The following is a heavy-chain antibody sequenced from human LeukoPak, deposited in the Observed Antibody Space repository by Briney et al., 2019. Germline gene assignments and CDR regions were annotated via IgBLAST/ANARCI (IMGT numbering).Heavy chain of an antibody. D-gene: IGHD3-3*01. V-gene: IGHV3-21*01. CDR3: ARGRGYYDFWTTRYYFDY. Sequence: GGSLRLSCAASGFTFSSYSMNWVRQAPGKGLEWVSSISSSSSYIYYADSVKGRFTISRDNAKNSLYLQMNSLRAEDTAVYYCARGRGYYDFWTTRYYFDYWGQGTLVTVSS. J-gene: IGHJ4*02. CDR1: GFTFSSYS. CDR2: ISSSSSYI.